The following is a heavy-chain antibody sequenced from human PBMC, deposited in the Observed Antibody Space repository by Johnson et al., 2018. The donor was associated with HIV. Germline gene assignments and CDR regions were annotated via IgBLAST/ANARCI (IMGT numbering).Heavy chain of an antibody. D-gene: IGHD4-17*01. V-gene: IGHV3-53*01. CDR3: ARGSGVLTGGDSDAFDI. J-gene: IGHJ3*02. CDR1: GFTVSSNY. CDR2: IYSGGST. Sequence: VPLVASGGGLIQPGGSLRLSCAASGFTVSSNYMSWVRQAPGKGLEWVSVIYSGGSTYYADSVKGRFTISRDNSKNTLYLQMNSLRSEDTAVYYCARGSGVLTGGDSDAFDIWGQGTMVTVSS.